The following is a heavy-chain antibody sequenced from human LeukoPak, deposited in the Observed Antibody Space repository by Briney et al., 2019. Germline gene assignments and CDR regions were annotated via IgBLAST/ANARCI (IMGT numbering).Heavy chain of an antibody. CDR1: GFTFSRYG. V-gene: IGHV3-33*03. CDR3: ASGYGSGSDDYLDY. D-gene: IGHD3-10*01. J-gene: IGHJ4*02. Sequence: GGSLRLSCSASGFTFSRYGMHWVRQAPGKGLEWLAVIWYDGSNKYYADSVKGRFTISRDNSKNTLYLQMNSLRAEDTAVYYCASGYGSGSDDYLDYWGQGALVTVSS. CDR2: IWYDGSNK.